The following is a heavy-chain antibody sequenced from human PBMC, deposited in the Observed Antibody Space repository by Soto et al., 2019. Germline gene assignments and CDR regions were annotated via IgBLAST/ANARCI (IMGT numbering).Heavy chain of an antibody. CDR1: RLAYSNFY. Sequence: PGGSLRLSCAASRLAYSNFYMSWIRQAPGKGLEWVSYISTTGRTIYYADSVRGRFTICRDDAKNSLYLQMNSLRAEDTAVYYCASSYGGNAHFAFDTWGQGTMVTVSS. V-gene: IGHV3-11*01. CDR3: ASSYGGNAHFAFDT. D-gene: IGHD4-17*01. J-gene: IGHJ3*02. CDR2: ISTTGRTI.